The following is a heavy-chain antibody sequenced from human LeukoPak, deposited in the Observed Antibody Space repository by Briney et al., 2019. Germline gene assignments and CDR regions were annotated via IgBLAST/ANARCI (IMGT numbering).Heavy chain of an antibody. J-gene: IGHJ4*02. CDR3: ARDGDYGDWGHYFDY. CDR2: IIPIFGTA. V-gene: IGHV1-69*13. Sequence: SAKVSCKASGGTFSSYAISWVRQAPGQGLEWMGGIIPIFGTANYAQKFQGRVTITADESTSTAYMELSSLRSEDTAVYYCARDGDYGDWGHYFDYWGQGALVTVSS. D-gene: IGHD4-17*01. CDR1: GGTFSSYA.